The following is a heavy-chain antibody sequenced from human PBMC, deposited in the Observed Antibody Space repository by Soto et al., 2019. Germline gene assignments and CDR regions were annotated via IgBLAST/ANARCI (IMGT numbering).Heavy chain of an antibody. D-gene: IGHD3-3*01. CDR1: GFPFDSYS. Sequence: GGSLRLSCDVSGFPFDSYSMSWVRQAPGQGLEWLASLSSGSFYIFHADSIRGRFTISRDDAKNLLFLQMNSLTIEDTATYYCAREANTIYAPHGLDVWGQGTAVTVSS. CDR2: LSSGSFYI. J-gene: IGHJ6*02. CDR3: AREANTIYAPHGLDV. V-gene: IGHV3-21*01.